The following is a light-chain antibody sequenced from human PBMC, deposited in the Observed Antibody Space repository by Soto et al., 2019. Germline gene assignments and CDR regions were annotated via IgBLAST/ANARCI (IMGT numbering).Light chain of an antibody. CDR1: SGDVGAYDY. Sequence: QSVLTQPPSASGSPGQSVTISCTGTSGDVGAYDYVSWYQQHPGKAPKHLIYEVTKRPLGVPDRFSGSKSGNAASLTVSGLQAEDEADYYCSSYAGSNYPYVFGPGTKVTVL. J-gene: IGLJ1*01. V-gene: IGLV2-8*01. CDR2: EVT. CDR3: SSYAGSNYPYV.